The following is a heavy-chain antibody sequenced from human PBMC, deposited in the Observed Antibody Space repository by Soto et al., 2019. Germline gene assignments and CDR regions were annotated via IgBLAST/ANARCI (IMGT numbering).Heavy chain of an antibody. CDR3: ARASSFKDYFDY. V-gene: IGHV3-11*01. CDR1: VVTFSDYY. Sequence: SLRLSWPPSVVTFSDYYMSWIRQAPGKGLEWVSYISSSDSTIYYAESVKGRFTISRDNAKNSLYLQMNSLRAEDTAVYYCARASSFKDYFDYWGQGTLVTVSS. D-gene: IGHD3-10*01. CDR2: ISSSDSTI. J-gene: IGHJ4*02.